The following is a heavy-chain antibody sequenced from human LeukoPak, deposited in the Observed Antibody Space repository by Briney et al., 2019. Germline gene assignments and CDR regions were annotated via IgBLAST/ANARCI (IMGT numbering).Heavy chain of an antibody. CDR1: GYTLTELS. CDR2: FDPEDGET. D-gene: IGHD2-2*01. V-gene: IGHV1-24*01. CDR3: ATEKLVPAALDY. Sequence: ASVKVSCKVSGYTLTELSMHWVRQAPGKGLEWMGGFDPEDGETIYAQKFQGSVTMTEATSTDTAYMELSSLRSEDTAVYYCATEKLVPAALDYWGQGTLVTVSS. J-gene: IGHJ4*02.